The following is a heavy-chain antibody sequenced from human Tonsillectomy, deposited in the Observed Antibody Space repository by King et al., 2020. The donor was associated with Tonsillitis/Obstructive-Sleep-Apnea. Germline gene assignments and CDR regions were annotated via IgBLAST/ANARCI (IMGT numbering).Heavy chain of an antibody. J-gene: IGHJ4*02. Sequence: VQLVESGAEVKKPGESLKISCTGSGYSFTSYWIGWVRQMPGNGLEWMGIIYPGDSDTRYSPSFQGQVTISADKSISTAYLQWSSLKASDTAMYYCARPPAYCGGDCYFDYWGQGTLVTVSS. CDR1: GYSFTSYW. D-gene: IGHD2-21*01. CDR2: IYPGDSDT. CDR3: ARPPAYCGGDCYFDY. V-gene: IGHV5-51*01.